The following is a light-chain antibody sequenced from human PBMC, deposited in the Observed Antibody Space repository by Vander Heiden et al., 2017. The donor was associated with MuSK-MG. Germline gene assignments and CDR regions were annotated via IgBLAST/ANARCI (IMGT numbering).Light chain of an antibody. V-gene: IGLV2-14*04. Sequence: GSPGQSITISCTGTSSDVGGYNYVSWYQQHPGKAPKLMIYDVSNRPSGFSNRFSGSKSGNTASLTTSGLQAEDEADYYCSSYTSGSNLYVFGTGTKVTIL. J-gene: IGLJ1*01. CDR1: SSDVGGYNY. CDR2: DVS. CDR3: SSYTSGSNLYV.